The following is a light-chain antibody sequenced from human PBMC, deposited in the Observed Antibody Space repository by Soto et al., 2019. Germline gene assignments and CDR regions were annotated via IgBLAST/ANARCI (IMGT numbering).Light chain of an antibody. V-gene: IGKV3-20*01. CDR1: QSVSSNF. J-gene: IGKJ1*01. Sequence: EIVLAQSPGTLSLSPGERATLSCGASQSVSSNFLAWYQQKPGQAPWLLIWGASNRAGGVPDRFSGSGSGTDFTLTISRLEPEDFAVYYCQQYGSSPRTFGQGTKVDIK. CDR3: QQYGSSPRT. CDR2: GAS.